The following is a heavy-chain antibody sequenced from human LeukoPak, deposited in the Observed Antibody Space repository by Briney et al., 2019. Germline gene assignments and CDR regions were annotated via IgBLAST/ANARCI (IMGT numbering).Heavy chain of an antibody. J-gene: IGHJ5*02. V-gene: IGHV4-34*01. CDR1: GGSFSGYY. Sequence: SETLSLTCAVYGGSFSGYYWSWIRQPPGKGLEWIGKISRSGNTNYNPSLKSRVTISVDTSKNQFSLKLSSVTAADTAVYYCARGGPSELDPWGQGTLVTVSS. CDR2: ISRSGNT. CDR3: ARGGPSELDP.